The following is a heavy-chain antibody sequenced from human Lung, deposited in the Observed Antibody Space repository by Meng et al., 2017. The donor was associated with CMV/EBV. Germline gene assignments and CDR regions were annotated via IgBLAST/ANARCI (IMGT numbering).Heavy chain of an antibody. CDR3: ARDGGEGHEYGMDV. V-gene: IGHV1-46*01. D-gene: IGHD3-16*01. CDR2: INPSGGST. Sequence: ASXXVSXKASGYTFTSCYMHWVRQAPGQGLEWMGIINPSGGSTSYAQKFQGRVTMTRDTSTSTVYMELSSLRSEDTAVYYCARDGGEGHEYGMDVWGQGTTVTVSS. CDR1: GYTFTSCY. J-gene: IGHJ6*02.